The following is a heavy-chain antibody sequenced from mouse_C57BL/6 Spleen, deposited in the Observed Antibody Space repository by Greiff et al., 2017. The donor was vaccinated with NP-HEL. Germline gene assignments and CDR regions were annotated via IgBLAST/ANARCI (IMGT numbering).Heavy chain of an antibody. CDR2: IDPETGGT. CDR1: GYTFTDYE. D-gene: IGHD1-1*01. CDR3: TRLTTVVYFDY. J-gene: IGHJ2*01. Sequence: VQLQQSGAELVRPGASVTLSCKASGYTFTDYEMHWVKQTPVHGLEWIGAIDPETGGTAYNQKFKGKAILTADKSSSTAYMELRSLTSEDSAVYYCTRLTTVVYFDYWGHGTTLTVSS. V-gene: IGHV1-15*01.